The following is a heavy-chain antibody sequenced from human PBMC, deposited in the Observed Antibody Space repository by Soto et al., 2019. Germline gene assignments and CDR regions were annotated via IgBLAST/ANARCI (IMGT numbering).Heavy chain of an antibody. Sequence: ASVKVSCKVSGYTLTELSMHWVRQAPGKGLEWMGGFDPEDGETIYAQKFQGRVTMTEDTSTDKAYMELSSLRSEDTAVYYCATDFRKICSGGSCYFDGWAFDIWGQGTMVTVSS. V-gene: IGHV1-24*01. CDR1: GYTLTELS. J-gene: IGHJ3*02. CDR2: FDPEDGET. CDR3: ATDFRKICSGGSCYFDGWAFDI. D-gene: IGHD2-15*01.